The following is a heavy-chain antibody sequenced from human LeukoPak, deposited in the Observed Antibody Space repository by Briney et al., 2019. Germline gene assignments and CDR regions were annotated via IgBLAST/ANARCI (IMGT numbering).Heavy chain of an antibody. D-gene: IGHD2-15*01. CDR2: VSSSGTTI. CDR3: SRHQGAGGSGVDY. J-gene: IGHJ4*02. CDR1: GFSFSDYY. Sequence: GGSLRLSCAASGFSFSDYYMSWIRQAPGEGLEWVSYVSSSGTTIYYADSVKGRFTISRDDSKNTAYLQMNNLKIEDTAVYYCSRHQGAGGSGVDYWGQGTLVTVSS. V-gene: IGHV3-11*01.